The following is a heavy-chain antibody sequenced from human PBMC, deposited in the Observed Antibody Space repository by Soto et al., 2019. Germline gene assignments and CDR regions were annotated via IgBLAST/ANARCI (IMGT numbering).Heavy chain of an antibody. J-gene: IGHJ4*02. V-gene: IGHV3-15*07. CDR2: IKSKTDGGTT. Sequence: PGGSLRLSCAASGFTFNNAWMNWVRQAPGRGLEWVGRIKSKTDGGTTDYAAPVKGRFTISRDDSKNTLYLQMNSLKTEDTAVYYCTTERLPFYFDYWGQGTLVTVSS. D-gene: IGHD2-21*01. CDR1: GFTFNNAW. CDR3: TTERLPFYFDY.